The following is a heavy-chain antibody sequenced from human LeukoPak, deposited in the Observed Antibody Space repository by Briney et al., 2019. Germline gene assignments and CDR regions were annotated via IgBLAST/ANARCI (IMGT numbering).Heavy chain of an antibody. CDR1: GGSISSGGYY. J-gene: IGHJ3*02. CDR3: ARAGLSGGSCYAFDI. V-gene: IGHV4-31*03. CDR2: IYYSGST. Sequence: SETLSLTCTVSGGSISSGGYYWSCIRQLPGKGLEWIGYIYYSGSTYYNPSLKSRVTISVDTSKNQFSLKLSSVTAADTAVYYCARAGLSGGSCYAFDIWGQGTMVTVSS. D-gene: IGHD2-15*01.